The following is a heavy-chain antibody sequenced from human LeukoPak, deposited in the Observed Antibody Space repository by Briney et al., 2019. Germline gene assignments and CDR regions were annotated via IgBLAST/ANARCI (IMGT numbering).Heavy chain of an antibody. CDR1: GFTFSSYA. CDR2: ISGSGGST. V-gene: IGHV3-23*01. D-gene: IGHD3-22*01. CDR3: AKDSMIVVVMGHYFDY. Sequence: GSLRLSCAASGFTFSSYAMSWVRQAPGKGLEWVSAISGSGGSTYYADSVKGRFTISRDNSKNTLYLQMNSLRAEDTAVYYCAKDSMIVVVMGHYFDYWGQGTLVTVSS. J-gene: IGHJ4*02.